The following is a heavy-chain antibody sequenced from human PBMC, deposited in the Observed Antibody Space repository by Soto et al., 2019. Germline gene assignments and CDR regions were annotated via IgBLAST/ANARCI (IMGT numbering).Heavy chain of an antibody. CDR3: ARWFSSRGWDALYFDC. CDR2: VSSSSSYR. CDR1: GFTFSSYS. V-gene: IGHV3-21*01. J-gene: IGHJ4*01. D-gene: IGHD2-2*01. Sequence: EVQLVESGGGLVKPGGSLRLSCAASGFTFSSYSMNWVRQAPGKGLEWVSSVSSSSSYRYYADSVKGRFTISRDNAKNSVYLQMNSLRAEDTAVYYCARWFSSRGWDALYFDCWGHGTLVTVSS.